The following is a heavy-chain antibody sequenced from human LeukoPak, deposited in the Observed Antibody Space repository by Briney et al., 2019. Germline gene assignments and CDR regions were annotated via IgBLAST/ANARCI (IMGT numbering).Heavy chain of an antibody. Sequence: SETLYLTCTVSGGSISSYYWSWIRQPPGKGLEWIGYIYYSGSTNYNPSLKSRVTISVDTSTNQFSLKLSSVTAADTAVYYCARAVNCDWLRVPVAFDIWGQGTMVTVSS. CDR1: GGSISSYY. D-gene: IGHD3-9*01. CDR2: IYYSGST. CDR3: ARAVNCDWLRVPVAFDI. J-gene: IGHJ3*02. V-gene: IGHV4-59*01.